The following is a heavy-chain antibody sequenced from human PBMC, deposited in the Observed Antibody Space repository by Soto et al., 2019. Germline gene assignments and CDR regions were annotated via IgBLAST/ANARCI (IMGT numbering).Heavy chain of an antibody. CDR1: GGSISSSNW. Sequence: QVQLQESGPGLVKPSGTLSLTCAVSGGSISSSNWWSWVRQPPGKGLEWIGEIYHSGSTNYNPSHKSRVTISVDKSKNQFSLKLSSVTAADTAVYYCARRMGYCSGGSCYSRVDYWGQGTLVTVSS. V-gene: IGHV4-4*02. CDR2: IYHSGST. D-gene: IGHD2-15*01. CDR3: ARRMGYCSGGSCYSRVDY. J-gene: IGHJ4*02.